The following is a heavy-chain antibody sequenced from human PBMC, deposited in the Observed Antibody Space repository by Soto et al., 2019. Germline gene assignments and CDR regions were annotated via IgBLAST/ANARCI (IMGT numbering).Heavy chain of an antibody. CDR2: IYYSGST. CDR3: ARGHQSSPPDY. CDR1: GGSVSSGSYY. Sequence: PSETLSLTCTVSGGSVSSGSYYWIWIRQPPGKGLEWIGYIYYSGSTNYNPSLKSRVTISVDTSKNQFSLKLSSVTAADTAVYYCARGHQSSPPDYWGQGTLVTVSS. J-gene: IGHJ4*02. V-gene: IGHV4-61*01.